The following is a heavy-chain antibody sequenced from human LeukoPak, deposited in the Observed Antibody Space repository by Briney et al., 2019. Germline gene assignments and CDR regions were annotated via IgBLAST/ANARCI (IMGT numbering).Heavy chain of an antibody. CDR3: ARDLHYYVAMDV. J-gene: IGHJ6*02. Sequence: GGSLRLSCTASGFTFSRYRMHWVRQAPGKGLEWVAVIWYDGTNKNYAESVKGRFTISRDNAMNTLYLQVNSLRAEDTAVYYCARDLHYYVAMDVWGQGTTVTVSS. CDR2: IWYDGTNK. D-gene: IGHD3-10*02. V-gene: IGHV3-33*01. CDR1: GFTFSRYR.